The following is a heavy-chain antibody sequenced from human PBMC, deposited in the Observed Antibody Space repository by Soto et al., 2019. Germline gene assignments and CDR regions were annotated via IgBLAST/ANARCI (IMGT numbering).Heavy chain of an antibody. V-gene: IGHV3-21*01. CDR3: ARDVSLPLQPLDY. D-gene: IGHD4-4*01. CDR1: GFTFSSYS. CDR2: ISSSSSYI. Sequence: PGGSLRLSCAASGFTFSSYSMNWVRQAPGKGLEWVSSISSSSSYIYYADSVKGRFTISRDNAKNSLYLQMNSLRAEDTAVYYCARDVSLPLQPLDYWGQGTLVTVSS. J-gene: IGHJ4*02.